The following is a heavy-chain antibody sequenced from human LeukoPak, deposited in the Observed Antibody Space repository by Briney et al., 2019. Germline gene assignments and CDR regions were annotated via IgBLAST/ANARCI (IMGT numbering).Heavy chain of an antibody. V-gene: IGHV3-23*01. CDR1: GFTFSSYA. J-gene: IGHJ4*02. D-gene: IGHD3-3*01. CDR3: AKALAYYDFWSGYYEPPIFFDY. CDR2: ISGSGGST. Sequence: PGGSLRLSCAASGFTFSSYAMSWVRQAPGKGLEWVSAISGSGGSTYYADSVKGRFTISRDNSKNTLYLQMNSLRAEDTAVYYCAKALAYYDFWSGYYEPPIFFDYWGQGTLVTVSS.